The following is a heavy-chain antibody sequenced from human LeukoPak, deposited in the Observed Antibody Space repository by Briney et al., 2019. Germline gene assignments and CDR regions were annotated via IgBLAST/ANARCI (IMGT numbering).Heavy chain of an antibody. Sequence: GGSLRLSCAASGFTFSSYEMNWVRQAPGKGLEWVSYISSSGSTIYYADSVKGRFTISRDNANNSLYLQMNSLRGEDTAVYYCARGLQWFDYWGQGTLVTVSS. D-gene: IGHD6-19*01. CDR1: GFTFSSYE. J-gene: IGHJ4*02. CDR3: ARGLQWFDY. CDR2: ISSSGSTI. V-gene: IGHV3-48*03.